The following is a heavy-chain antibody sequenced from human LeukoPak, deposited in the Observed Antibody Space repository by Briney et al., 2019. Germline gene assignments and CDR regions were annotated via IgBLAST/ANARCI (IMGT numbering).Heavy chain of an antibody. CDR1: GGSISSSNW. Sequence: PSETLSLTCVVSGGSISSSNWWSWVRQPPGKGLEWIGEIYHSGSTNYNPSLKSRVTISVDKSKNQFSLKLSSVTAADTAVYYCARVLVVVIPDYYYYMDVWGKGTTVTVSS. D-gene: IGHD3-22*01. J-gene: IGHJ6*03. V-gene: IGHV4-4*02. CDR2: IYHSGST. CDR3: ARVLVVVIPDYYYYMDV.